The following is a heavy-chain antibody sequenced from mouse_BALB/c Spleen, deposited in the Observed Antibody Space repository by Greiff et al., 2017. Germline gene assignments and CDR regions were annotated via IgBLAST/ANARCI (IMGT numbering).Heavy chain of an antibody. CDR2: ISDGGSYT. J-gene: IGHJ3*01. CDR1: GFTFSDYY. D-gene: IGHD2-4*01. CDR3: ARGLNYDYDGAWFAY. V-gene: IGHV5-4*02. Sequence: EVQVVESGGGLVKPGGSLKLSCAASGFTFSDYYMYWVRQTPEKRLEWVATISDGGSYTYYPDSVKGRFTISRDNAKNNLYLQMSSLKSEDTAMYYCARGLNYDYDGAWFAYWGQGTLVTVSA.